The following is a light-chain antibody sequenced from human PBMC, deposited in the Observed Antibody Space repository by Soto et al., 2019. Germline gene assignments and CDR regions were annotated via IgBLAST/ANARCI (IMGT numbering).Light chain of an antibody. CDR3: QQYHQWPVA. CDR2: GAS. V-gene: IGKV3-15*01. Sequence: VITQSPTTLSVSPGERATLSCRASHGVGNNLAWYQQIPGQAPRLLIYGASTRATGVPARFSGSGSATQFTLTISGLQSEDFGFYYCQQYHQWPVAFGGGTKV. J-gene: IGKJ4*01. CDR1: HGVGNN.